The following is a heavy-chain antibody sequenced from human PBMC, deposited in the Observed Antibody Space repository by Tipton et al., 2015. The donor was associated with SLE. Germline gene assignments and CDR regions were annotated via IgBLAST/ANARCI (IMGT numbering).Heavy chain of an antibody. CDR2: IYSGGRST. CDR1: GFTFSSYA. J-gene: IGHJ4*02. CDR3: AKLDWNTRSFDY. D-gene: IGHD1/OR15-1a*01. V-gene: IGHV3-23*03. Sequence: SLRLSCAASGFTFSSYAMSWVRQAPGKGLEWVSLIYSGGRSTYYADSVRGRFTISRDNSKNTLYLQMNSLRAEDTAVYYCAKLDWNTRSFDYWGQGTLVTVSS.